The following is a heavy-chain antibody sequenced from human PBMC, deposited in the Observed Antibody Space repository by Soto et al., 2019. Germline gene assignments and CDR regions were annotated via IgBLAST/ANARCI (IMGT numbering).Heavy chain of an antibody. Sequence: PGESLKISCKGSGYSFTSYWIGWVRQMPGKGLEWMGIIYPGDSDTRYSPSFQGQVTISADKSISTAYPPWSSLKASDTAMYYCARRAVAGPKPYALDIWGQGTMVTVSS. CDR3: ARRAVAGPKPYALDI. CDR1: GYSFTSYW. J-gene: IGHJ3*02. V-gene: IGHV5-51*01. D-gene: IGHD6-19*01. CDR2: IYPGDSDT.